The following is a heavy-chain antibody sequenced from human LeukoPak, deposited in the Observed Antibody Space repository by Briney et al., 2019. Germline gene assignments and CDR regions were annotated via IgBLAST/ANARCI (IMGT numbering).Heavy chain of an antibody. D-gene: IGHD6-19*01. V-gene: IGHV3-13*04. Sequence: GGSLRLFCAASGFIFNTYDMHWVRQTTGKGLEWVSAIDSAGNTYYPGSVKGRFTISRENAKNSLYLQMNSLRAGDTAVYYCVREGPGSGWTYFDYWGQGTLVTVSS. CDR3: VREGPGSGWTYFDY. CDR2: IDSAGNT. J-gene: IGHJ4*02. CDR1: GFIFNTYD.